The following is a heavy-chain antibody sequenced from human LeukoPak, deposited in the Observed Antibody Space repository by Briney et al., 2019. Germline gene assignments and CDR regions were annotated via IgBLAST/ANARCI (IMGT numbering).Heavy chain of an antibody. CDR2: IYYSGST. D-gene: IGHD4-11*01. J-gene: IGHJ4*02. CDR1: GGSISSYY. CDR3: ATSSDDYSNSFDY. Sequence: SETLSLTCTVSGGSISSYYWSWIRQPPGKGLEWIGYIYYSGSTNYNPSLKSRVTISVNTSKNQFSLKLSSVTAADTAVYYCATSSDDYSNSFDYWGQGTLVTVSS. V-gene: IGHV4-59*01.